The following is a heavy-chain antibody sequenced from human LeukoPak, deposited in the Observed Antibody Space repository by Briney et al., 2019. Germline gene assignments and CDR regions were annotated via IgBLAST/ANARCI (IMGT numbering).Heavy chain of an antibody. V-gene: IGHV3-53*05. CDR3: ANSRNYFFYGEDV. CDR1: GVTVDSNF. CDR2: IYRGGRT. J-gene: IGHJ6*02. Sequence: RTGGSLRLSCAASGVTVDSNFMSWVRQGPGKGLEWVSVIYRGGRTYYADSVKGRFTISTDSSENTLYLQMNSLRAEDTAVYFCANSRNYFFYGEDVWGQGTTVNVSS.